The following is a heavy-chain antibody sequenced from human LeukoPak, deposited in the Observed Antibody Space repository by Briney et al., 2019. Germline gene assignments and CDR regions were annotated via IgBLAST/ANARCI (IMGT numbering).Heavy chain of an antibody. Sequence: GASVKVSCKGYGYTFSYSAMQWVRQGRGQRPELIGLIVVGSGKTNYAQNFQERGTITRDMSTSTVYMELSSLGLEVTAVYFCAARVHSSRWPLDVWGRGTTVTISS. CDR2: IVVGSGKT. J-gene: IGHJ6*04. CDR1: GYTFSYSA. D-gene: IGHD6-13*01. V-gene: IGHV1-58*02. CDR3: AARVHSSRWPLDV.